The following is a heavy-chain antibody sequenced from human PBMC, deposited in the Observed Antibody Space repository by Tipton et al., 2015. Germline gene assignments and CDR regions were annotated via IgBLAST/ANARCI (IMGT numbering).Heavy chain of an antibody. CDR1: AYSITSDYY. CDR2: IYYSGST. CDR3: ARSRYTVTPDS. D-gene: IGHD4-17*01. V-gene: IGHV4-38-2*01. Sequence: TLSLTCAVSAYSITSDYYWGWIRQPPGKGLEWIGYIYYSGSTNYNPSLKSRVTISVDTSKNQFSLTVTSVTAADTAVYYCARSRYTVTPDSWGQGTLVTVSS. J-gene: IGHJ4*02.